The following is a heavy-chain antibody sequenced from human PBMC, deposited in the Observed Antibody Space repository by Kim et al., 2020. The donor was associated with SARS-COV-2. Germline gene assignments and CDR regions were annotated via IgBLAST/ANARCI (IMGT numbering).Heavy chain of an antibody. V-gene: IGHV3-33*01. J-gene: IGHJ4*02. CDR3: ARVDTAMVRDLRGVYYFDY. CDR2: IWYDGSNK. CDR1: GFTFSSYG. Sequence: GGSLRLSCAASGFTFSSYGMHWVRQAPGKGLEWVAAIWYDGSNKYYADSVKGRFTISRDNSKNTLYLQMNSLRAEDTAVYYCARVDTAMVRDLRGVYYFDYWGQGALVTVSS. D-gene: IGHD5-18*01.